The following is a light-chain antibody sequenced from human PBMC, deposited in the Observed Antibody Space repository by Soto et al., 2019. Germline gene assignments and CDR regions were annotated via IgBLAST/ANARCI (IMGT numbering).Light chain of an antibody. V-gene: IGKV1-5*03. Sequence: DIQMTQSPSTLSASVGDRVTITCRASQHINNWLAWYQQKPGKAPKALIYKVSNLESGVPSRFSGSGSQTEFTLTISSLQPDDFATYYCQQYNTYSWTFGQGTKVE. J-gene: IGKJ1*01. CDR3: QQYNTYSWT. CDR1: QHINNW. CDR2: KVS.